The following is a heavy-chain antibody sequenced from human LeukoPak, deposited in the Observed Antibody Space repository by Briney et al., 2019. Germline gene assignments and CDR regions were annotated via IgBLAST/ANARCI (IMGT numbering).Heavy chain of an antibody. D-gene: IGHD5-18*01. CDR1: GGSFSGYY. CDR2: INHSGST. V-gene: IGHV4-34*01. Sequence: SETLSLTCAVYGGSFSGYYWSWIRQPPGKGLEWLGEINHSGSTNYNPSLKSRVTISVDTSKNQFSLKLSSVTAADTAVYYCARDRVRGYSYGYPYYFDYWGQGTLVTVSS. J-gene: IGHJ4*02. CDR3: ARDRVRGYSYGYPYYFDY.